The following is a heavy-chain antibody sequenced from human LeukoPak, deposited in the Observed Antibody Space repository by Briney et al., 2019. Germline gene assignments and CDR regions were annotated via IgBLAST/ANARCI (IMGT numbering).Heavy chain of an antibody. Sequence: PSETLSPACAVYGGSFSGYYWSWIRQPPGKGLEWIGYIYYSGSTNYNPSLKSRVTISVDTSKNQFSLKLSSVTAADTAVYYCARGGLQDRYYYYGMDVWGQGTTVTVSS. CDR3: ARGGLQDRYYYYGMDV. D-gene: IGHD4-11*01. V-gene: IGHV4-59*01. J-gene: IGHJ6*02. CDR2: IYYSGST. CDR1: GGSFSGYY.